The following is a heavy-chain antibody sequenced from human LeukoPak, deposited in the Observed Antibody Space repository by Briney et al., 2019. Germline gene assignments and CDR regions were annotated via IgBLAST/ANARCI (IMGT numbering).Heavy chain of an antibody. D-gene: IGHD3-16*01. V-gene: IGHV4-59*08. CDR1: GGSISSYY. CDR3: ARRSDRYGIYYFDY. Sequence: SETLSLTCTVSGGSISSYYWSWIRQPPGKGLEWIAYIYYSGSTNYNPSLKSRVTISIDTSKNQFSLKLSSVTAADTAVYYCARRSDRYGIYYFDYWGQGTLVTVSS. CDR2: IYYSGST. J-gene: IGHJ4*02.